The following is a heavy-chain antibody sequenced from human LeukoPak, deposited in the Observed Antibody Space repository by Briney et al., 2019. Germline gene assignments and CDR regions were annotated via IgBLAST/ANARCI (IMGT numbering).Heavy chain of an antibody. Sequence: SGGSLRLSCAASGFTFSDYWMHYVRQTPGKGLVLVSRINSDGSSTTYADSVKGRFTISRDNSKNTLYLQMNSLRAEDTAVYYCAKVRDDSDAFDIWGQGTMVTVSS. D-gene: IGHD1-1*01. V-gene: IGHV3-74*01. J-gene: IGHJ3*02. CDR2: INSDGSST. CDR1: GFTFSDYW. CDR3: AKVRDDSDAFDI.